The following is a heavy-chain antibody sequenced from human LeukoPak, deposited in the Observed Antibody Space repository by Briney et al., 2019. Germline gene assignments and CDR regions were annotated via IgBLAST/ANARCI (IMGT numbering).Heavy chain of an antibody. D-gene: IGHD5-18*01. CDR1: GGSFSGYY. CDR2: INHSGST. Sequence: SETLSLTCAVYGGSFSGYYWSWIRQPPGKGLEWIGEINHSGSTNYNPSLNSRVTISVDTSKNHFSLKLSSVTAADTAVYYCARDRRIQLWTTGLYYFDYWGQGTLVTVSS. J-gene: IGHJ4*02. V-gene: IGHV4-34*01. CDR3: ARDRRIQLWTTGLYYFDY.